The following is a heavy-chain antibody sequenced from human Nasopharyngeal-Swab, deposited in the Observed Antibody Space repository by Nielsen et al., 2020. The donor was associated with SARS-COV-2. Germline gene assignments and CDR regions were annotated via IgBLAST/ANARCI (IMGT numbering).Heavy chain of an antibody. CDR3: ARDLSSVWTSGLGV. V-gene: IGHV3-72*01. J-gene: IGHJ6*02. Sequence: GESLKISCAASGFTFSAHYMDWVRQAPGKGLEWVGRSRNKAKGYTTEYAASVRGRFTISRDDSKDSLYLQMNSLKTEDTAVYYCARDLSSVWTSGLGVWGQGTTVTVS. CDR1: GFTFSAHY. CDR2: SRNKAKGYTT. D-gene: IGHD6-19*01.